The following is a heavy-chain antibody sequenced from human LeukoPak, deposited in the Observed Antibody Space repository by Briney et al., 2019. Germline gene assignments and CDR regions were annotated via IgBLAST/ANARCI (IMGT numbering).Heavy chain of an antibody. CDR3: ARSRIELPGSPLDY. Sequence: GGSLRLTCAGSRFTFSEYHMTWVRQAPGKGLEGISHISSSSSYTHSADSVKGRFTISRDNAKKSLSLQMKSLRVEATSVYYCARSRIELPGSPLDYWGQGTLVTVSS. CDR2: ISSSSSYT. V-gene: IGHV3-11*06. J-gene: IGHJ4*02. CDR1: RFTFSEYH. D-gene: IGHD6-19*01.